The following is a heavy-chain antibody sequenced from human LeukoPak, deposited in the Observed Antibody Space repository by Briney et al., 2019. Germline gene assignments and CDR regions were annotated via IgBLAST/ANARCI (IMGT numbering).Heavy chain of an antibody. D-gene: IGHD3-3*01. CDR3: ATGNDFWSGYPADFDY. CDR1: GFTFSSYS. CDR2: ISSSSSYI. Sequence: GGSLRLSCAASGFTFSSYSMNWVRQAPGKGLEWVSSISSSSSYIYYADSVKGRFTISRDNAKNSLNLQMNSLRAEDTAVYYCATGNDFWSGYPADFDYWGQGTLVTVSS. V-gene: IGHV3-21*01. J-gene: IGHJ4*02.